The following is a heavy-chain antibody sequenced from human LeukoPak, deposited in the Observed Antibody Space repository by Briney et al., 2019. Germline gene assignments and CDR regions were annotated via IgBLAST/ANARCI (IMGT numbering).Heavy chain of an antibody. V-gene: IGHV3-7*01. D-gene: IGHD3-10*01. CDR2: IKQDGSEK. Sequence: GGSLRLSCAASGFTFSSYAMHWVRQAPGKGLEWVANIKQDGSEKYYVDSVKGRFTISRDNAKNSLYLQMNSLRAEDTAVYYCARLEVLLWFGELLRYFDYWGQGTLVTVSS. CDR3: ARLEVLLWFGELLRYFDY. CDR1: GFTFSSYA. J-gene: IGHJ4*02.